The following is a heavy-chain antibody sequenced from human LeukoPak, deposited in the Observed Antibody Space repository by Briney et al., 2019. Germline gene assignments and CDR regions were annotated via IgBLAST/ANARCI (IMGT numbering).Heavy chain of an antibody. V-gene: IGHV3-74*01. J-gene: IGHJ4*02. D-gene: IGHD5-24*01. Sequence: GGTLRLSCAASGFTFSSYWMHWVRQAPGKGLVWVSRINSDGSSTSYADSVKGRFTISRDNAKNTLYLQMNSLRAEDTAVYYCARQDGYKDFDYWGQGTLVTVSS. CDR3: ARQDGYKDFDY. CDR2: INSDGSST. CDR1: GFTFSSYW.